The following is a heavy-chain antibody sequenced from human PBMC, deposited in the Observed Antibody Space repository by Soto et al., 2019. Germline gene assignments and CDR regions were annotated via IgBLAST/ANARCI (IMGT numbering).Heavy chain of an antibody. V-gene: IGHV1-18*04. J-gene: IGHJ6*02. Sequence: ASVKVSCKPSGYTFSAFGISWVRQAPGQGLEWMGWISPYNGETNYEEKFEDRVTMTADTSTSVAYLELRSLRSDDTAVYYCARGVSYACRNGPYFNYNVLDVWGQGTPVTVSS. CDR1: GYTFSAFG. CDR2: ISPYNGET. D-gene: IGHD3-16*01. CDR3: ARGVSYACRNGPYFNYNVLDV.